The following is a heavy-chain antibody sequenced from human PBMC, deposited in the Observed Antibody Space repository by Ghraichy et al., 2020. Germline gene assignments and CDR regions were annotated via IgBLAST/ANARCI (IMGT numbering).Heavy chain of an antibody. V-gene: IGHV3-23*01. CDR1: GFTFSSYA. Sequence: GGSLRLSCAASGFTFSSYAMSWVRQAPGKGLEWVSAISGSGGSTYYADSVKGRFTISRDNSKNTLYLQMNSLRAEDTAVYYCAKGLLRSDYYGMDVWGQGTTVTVSS. CDR3: AKGLLRSDYYGMDV. D-gene: IGHD3-22*01. CDR2: ISGSGGST. J-gene: IGHJ6*02.